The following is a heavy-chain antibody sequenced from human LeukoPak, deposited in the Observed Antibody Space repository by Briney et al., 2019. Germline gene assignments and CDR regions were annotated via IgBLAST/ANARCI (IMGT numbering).Heavy chain of an antibody. CDR3: ARVMVRGVIITP. Sequence: ASVKVSCKASGYTFTGYYMHWVRQAPGQGLEWRGWINPNSGGTNYAQKFQGRVTMTRDTSISTAYMELRRLRSDDTAVYYCARVMVRGVIITPWGQGTLVTVSS. J-gene: IGHJ5*02. CDR1: GYTFTGYY. V-gene: IGHV1-2*02. CDR2: INPNSGGT. D-gene: IGHD3-10*01.